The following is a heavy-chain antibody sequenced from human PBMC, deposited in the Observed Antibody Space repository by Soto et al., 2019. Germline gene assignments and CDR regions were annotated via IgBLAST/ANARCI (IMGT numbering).Heavy chain of an antibody. CDR3: ARSYCSDSVSCNWFDP. V-gene: IGHV4-59*01. J-gene: IGHJ5*02. D-gene: IGHD2-15*01. CDR2: INYSGRS. Sequence: QVQLQESGPGLVKPSETLSLTCSVSGDSSSTYYWGWIRQPPGKGLEWLGYINYSGRSNHNPSLKSRLSMSVETSNHQVSLKLTSVTAADTDVYYCARSYCSDSVSCNWFDPWGQGTLV. CDR1: GDSSSTYY.